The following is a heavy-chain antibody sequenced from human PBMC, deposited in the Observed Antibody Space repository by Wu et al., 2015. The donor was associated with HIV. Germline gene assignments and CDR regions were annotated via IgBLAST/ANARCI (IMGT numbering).Heavy chain of an antibody. D-gene: IGHD6-13*01. Sequence: QVQLVQSGAEVKKPGASVKVSCKASGYTFTSYDINWVRQATGQGLEWMGWMNPNSGNTGYAQKFQGRVTITRNTSISTAYMELSSLRSEDTAVYYCARIGYSSSSVPLDYVGPGNPGPPSP. CDR2: MNPNSGNT. CDR3: ARIGYSSSSVPLDY. J-gene: IGHJ4*02. V-gene: IGHV1-8*03. CDR1: GYTFTSYD.